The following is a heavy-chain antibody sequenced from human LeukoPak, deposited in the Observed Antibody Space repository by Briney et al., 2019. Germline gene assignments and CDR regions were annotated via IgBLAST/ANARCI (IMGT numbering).Heavy chain of an antibody. Sequence: GGSLRLSCAASGFTFSSYAMSWVRQAPGKGLEWVSAISGSGGSTYYADSVKGRFTISRGNSKNTLYLQMNSLRAEDTAVYYCAKDDDYGDSALDYWGQGTLVTVSS. D-gene: IGHD4-17*01. CDR1: GFTFSSYA. J-gene: IGHJ4*02. V-gene: IGHV3-23*01. CDR3: AKDDDYGDSALDY. CDR2: ISGSGGST.